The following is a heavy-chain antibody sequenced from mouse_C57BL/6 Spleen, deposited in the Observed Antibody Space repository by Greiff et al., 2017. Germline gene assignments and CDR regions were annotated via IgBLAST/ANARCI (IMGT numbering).Heavy chain of an antibody. V-gene: IGHV1-18*01. CDR3: ASPLYYYGSAYYFDY. CDR2: INPNNGGT. Sequence: VQLKQSGPELVKPGASVKIPCKASGYTFTDYNMDWVKQSHGKSLEWIGDINPNNGGTIYNQKFKDKATLTADKSSSTAYMQLSSLTYEDSAVYYCASPLYYYGSAYYFDYWGQGTTLTVSS. J-gene: IGHJ2*01. D-gene: IGHD1-1*01. CDR1: GYTFTDYN.